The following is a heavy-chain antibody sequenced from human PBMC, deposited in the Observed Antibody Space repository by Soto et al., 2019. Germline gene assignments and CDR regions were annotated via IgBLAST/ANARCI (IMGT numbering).Heavy chain of an antibody. CDR1: GGSISSDDYY. J-gene: IGHJ4*02. D-gene: IGHD2-15*01. CDR2: IYYTGRT. Sequence: QVQLQESGPGLVQPSQTLSLTCSVSGGSISSDDYYWTWIRQPPGEGLEWIGYIYYTGRTSSTPSLESRVTISIDTSKNQFSLKLSSVSAADTAVYYCAREGSSSPEYFDFRGPGTLVTVSS. V-gene: IGHV4-30-4*01. CDR3: AREGSSSPEYFDF.